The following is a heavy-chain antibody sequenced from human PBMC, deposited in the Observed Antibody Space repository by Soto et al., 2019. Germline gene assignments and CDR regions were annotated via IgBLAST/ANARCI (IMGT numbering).Heavy chain of an antibody. Sequence: SETLSLTCAVYGGSFSGYYWSWTRQPPGKGLEWIGEINHSGSTNYNPSLKSRVTISVDTSKNQFSLKLSSVTAADTAVYYCARWVVSSSRRGHFDYWGQGTLVTVAS. CDR1: GGSFSGYY. CDR2: INHSGST. J-gene: IGHJ4*02. CDR3: ARWVVSSSRRGHFDY. D-gene: IGHD6-13*01. V-gene: IGHV4-34*01.